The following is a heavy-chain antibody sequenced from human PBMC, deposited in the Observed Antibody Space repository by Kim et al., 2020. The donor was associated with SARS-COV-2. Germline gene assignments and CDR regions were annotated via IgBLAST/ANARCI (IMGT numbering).Heavy chain of an antibody. V-gene: IGHV1-18*01. J-gene: IGHJ5*02. D-gene: IGHD6-25*01. CDR2: NT. Sequence: NTNYAQKLQGRVTMTTDTSTSTAYMELRSLRSDDTAVYYCASSGSTWFDPWGQGTLVTVSS. CDR3: ASSGSTWFDP.